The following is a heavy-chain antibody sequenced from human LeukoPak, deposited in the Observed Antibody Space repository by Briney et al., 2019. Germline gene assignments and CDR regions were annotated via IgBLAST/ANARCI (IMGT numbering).Heavy chain of an antibody. Sequence: SETLSLTCAVSGGSISRGGYSWSWIRQPPGKGLEWIGYIDHSGSTYYNPSLKSRVTISLDRSKNQFSLKLSSVTAADTAVYYCATTGSGSFYYYYGMDVWGKGTTVTVSS. CDR2: IDHSGST. J-gene: IGHJ6*04. CDR1: GGSISRGGYS. V-gene: IGHV4-30-2*01. D-gene: IGHD3-10*01. CDR3: ATTGSGSFYYYYGMDV.